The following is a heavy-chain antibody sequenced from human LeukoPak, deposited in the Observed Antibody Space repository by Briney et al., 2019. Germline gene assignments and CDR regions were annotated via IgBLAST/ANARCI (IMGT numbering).Heavy chain of an antibody. V-gene: IGHV3-23*01. CDR2: ISGSGGDT. D-gene: IGHD7-27*01. J-gene: IGHJ4*02. CDR1: GFTFSSYA. Sequence: HPGGSLRLSCAASGFTFSSYAMIWVRQAPGKGLEWVSAISGSGGDTYYADSVKGRFTIFRDNSKNTVYLRMNSLRAEDTAVYYCAKDPWGSRGYFDYWGQGNLVTVSS. CDR3: AKDPWGSRGYFDY.